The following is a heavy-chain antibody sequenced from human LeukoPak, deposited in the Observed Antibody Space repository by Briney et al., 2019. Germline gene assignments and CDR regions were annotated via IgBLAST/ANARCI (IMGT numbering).Heavy chain of an antibody. J-gene: IGHJ3*02. V-gene: IGHV3-21*01. Sequence: GGSLRLSCAASGFTFSSCGFNWVRQAPGKGLEWVSSIGPTGTDRYYADSVRGRFTISRDNAKNSMYLQMDSLRDEDTAVYYCAKASYDIWGQGTMVTVSS. CDR2: IGPTGTDR. CDR3: AKASYDI. D-gene: IGHD1-26*01. CDR1: GFTFSSCG.